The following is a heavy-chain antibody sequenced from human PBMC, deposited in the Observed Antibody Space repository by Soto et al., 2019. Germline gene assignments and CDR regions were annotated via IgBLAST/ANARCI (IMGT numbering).Heavy chain of an antibody. V-gene: IGHV4-39*01. Sequence: QLQLQESGPGLVKPSETLSLTCAVSGDSISTIAYYWAWIRQPPGKGLEWIGSAFHTGTTYHNPSLKSRVTIAVDSSRNHFSLMLSSVTAADTAVYYCATHQPHHYDISGYFDQWGRGTLVSVSS. CDR3: ATHQPHHYDISGYFDQ. CDR1: GDSISTIAYY. J-gene: IGHJ5*02. D-gene: IGHD3-22*01. CDR2: AFHTGTT.